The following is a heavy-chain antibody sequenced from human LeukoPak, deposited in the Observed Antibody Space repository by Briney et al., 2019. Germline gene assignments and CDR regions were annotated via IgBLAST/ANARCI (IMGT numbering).Heavy chain of an antibody. Sequence: SETLSLTCTVSGGSVSSVSYYWSWIRQPPGKGLEWIGYISYRGSTNYNPSLKSRVTISVDTSKNQFSLKLGSVTAADTAVYYCARLYCSRTSCYLDYWGQGTLVTVSS. J-gene: IGHJ4*02. CDR3: ARLYCSRTSCYLDY. CDR1: GGSVSSVSYY. D-gene: IGHD2-2*01. CDR2: ISYRGST. V-gene: IGHV4-61*01.